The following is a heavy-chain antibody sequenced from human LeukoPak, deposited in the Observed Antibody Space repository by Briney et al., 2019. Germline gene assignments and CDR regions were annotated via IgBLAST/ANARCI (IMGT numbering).Heavy chain of an antibody. CDR2: ISNDGHFK. D-gene: IGHD3-9*01. CDR3: ARETRLPHNDILINRRAFDI. Sequence: GGSLRLSCAASGFTFSDYYMSWIRQAPGKGLEWVAVISNDGHFKYYADSVKGRFTISRDNSKSTLFLQMNSLTIEDTAVYYCARETRLPHNDILINRRAFDIWGQGTILTVSS. V-gene: IGHV3-30-3*01. J-gene: IGHJ3*02. CDR1: GFTFSDYY.